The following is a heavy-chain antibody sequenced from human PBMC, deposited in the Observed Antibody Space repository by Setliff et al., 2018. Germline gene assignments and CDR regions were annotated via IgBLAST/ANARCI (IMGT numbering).Heavy chain of an antibody. CDR2: VFTATDDT. D-gene: IGHD3-9*01. V-gene: IGHV1-2*06. Sequence: GASVKVSCKASGGTFSSYGISWVRQAPGQGLEWMGRVFTATDDTQFRTEFQGRVSVTRDTSMSTTYMELSGLRSDDTAVYYCVRQDILTGYYAFDYWGQGTLVTVSS. CDR1: GGTFSSYG. J-gene: IGHJ4*02. CDR3: VRQDILTGYYAFDY.